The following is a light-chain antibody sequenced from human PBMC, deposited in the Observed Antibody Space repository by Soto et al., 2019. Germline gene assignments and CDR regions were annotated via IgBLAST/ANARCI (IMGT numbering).Light chain of an antibody. V-gene: IGLV2-11*01. Sequence: QSALTQPRSVSGSPGQSVTIPCTGTSSDVGEYNWVSWYQRHPGKAPKVIIYDVTKRPSGVPDRFSGSKSGNTASLTISGLQAEDEATYYCCSYAGSYIPVLFGGGTKVTVL. CDR1: SSDVGEYNW. J-gene: IGLJ2*01. CDR2: DVT. CDR3: CSYAGSYIPVL.